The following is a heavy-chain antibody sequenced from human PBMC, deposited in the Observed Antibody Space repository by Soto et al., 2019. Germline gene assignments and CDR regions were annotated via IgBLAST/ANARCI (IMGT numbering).Heavy chain of an antibody. V-gene: IGHV3-9*01. CDR1: GFTFDDYA. J-gene: IGHJ4*02. CDR2: ISWNSGSI. CDR3: AKDSTPTIYGPPFDY. D-gene: IGHD4-17*01. Sequence: GGSLRLSCAASGFTFDDYAMHWVRQAPGKGLEWVSGISWNSGSIGYADSVKGRFTISRDNAKNSLYLQMNSLRAEDTALYYCAKDSTPTIYGPPFDYWGQGTLVTVSS.